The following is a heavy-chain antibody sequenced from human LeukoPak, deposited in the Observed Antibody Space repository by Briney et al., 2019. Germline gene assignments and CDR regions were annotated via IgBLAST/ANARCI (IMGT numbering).Heavy chain of an antibody. CDR2: ISSSSSYI. V-gene: IGHV3-21*01. D-gene: IGHD3-22*01. Sequence: PGGSLRLSCAASGFTFSSYSMNWVRQVPGKGLEWVSSISSSSSYIYYADSVKGRFTISRDNAKNSLYLQMNSLRAEDTAVYYCARGPAYDSSGYPTSFDYWGQGTLVTVSS. J-gene: IGHJ4*02. CDR1: GFTFSSYS. CDR3: ARGPAYDSSGYPTSFDY.